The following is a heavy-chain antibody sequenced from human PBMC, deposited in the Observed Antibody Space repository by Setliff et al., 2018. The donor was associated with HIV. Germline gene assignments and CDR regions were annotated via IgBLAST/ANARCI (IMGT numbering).Heavy chain of an antibody. CDR1: GYTFTAYY. V-gene: IGHV1-2*02. CDR3: ARGPNYYDRGSYYNFDY. J-gene: IGHJ4*02. Sequence: RASVKVSCKASGYTFTAYYLHWVRQAPGQGLEWMGWINPNSGGTDYAQKFRGRVTMTRDTSISTAYMGLSRLTSDDTAVYYCARGPNYYDRGSYYNFDYWGEGTLVTVS. D-gene: IGHD3-22*01. CDR2: INPNSGGT.